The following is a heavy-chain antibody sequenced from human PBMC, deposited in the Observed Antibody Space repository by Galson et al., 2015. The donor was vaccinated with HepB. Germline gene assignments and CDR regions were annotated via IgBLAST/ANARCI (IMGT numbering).Heavy chain of an antibody. CDR2: IYYSGST. CDR1: GGSISSYY. V-gene: IGHV4-59*01. D-gene: IGHD3-3*01. Sequence: SETLSLTCTVSGGSISSYYWSWIRQPPGKGLEWIGYIYYSGSTNYNPSLKSRVTISVGTSKNQFSLKLSSVTAADTAVYYCARYSDYDFWSGYNTGPYYYYMDVWGKGTTVTVSS. CDR3: ARYSDYDFWSGYNTGPYYYYMDV. J-gene: IGHJ6*03.